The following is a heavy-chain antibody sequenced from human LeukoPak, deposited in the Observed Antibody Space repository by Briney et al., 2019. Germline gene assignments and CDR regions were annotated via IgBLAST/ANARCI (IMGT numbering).Heavy chain of an antibody. CDR1: GFTFSSNY. Sequence: GGSLRLSCAASGFTFSSNYTSWVRQAPGKGLEWVSVIYSGGSTYYADSVKGRFTISRDNSKNTLYLQMNSLRAEDTAVYYCARDPTTDAFDIWGQGTMVTVSS. D-gene: IGHD1-7*01. J-gene: IGHJ3*02. CDR3: ARDPTTDAFDI. V-gene: IGHV3-53*01. CDR2: IYSGGST.